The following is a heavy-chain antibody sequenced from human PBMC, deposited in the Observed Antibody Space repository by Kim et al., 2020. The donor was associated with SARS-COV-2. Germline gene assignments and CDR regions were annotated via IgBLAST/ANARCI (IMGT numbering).Heavy chain of an antibody. V-gene: IGHV4-59*01. Sequence: SETLSLTCTVSGGSISSYYWSWIRQPPRKGLEWIGYIYYSGSTNYNPSLKSRVTISVDTSKNQFSLKLSSVTAADTAVYYCARARFGSSSWYDYYGMDVWGQGTTVTVSS. CDR3: ARARFGSSSWYDYYGMDV. CDR1: GGSISSYY. J-gene: IGHJ6*02. CDR2: IYYSGST. D-gene: IGHD6-13*01.